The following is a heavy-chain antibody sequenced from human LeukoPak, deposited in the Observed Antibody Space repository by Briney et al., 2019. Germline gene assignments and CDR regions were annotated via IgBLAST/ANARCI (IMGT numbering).Heavy chain of an antibody. CDR2: INHSGST. CDR1: GGSFSGYY. CDR3: ARHPNLGYDSSGPDY. J-gene: IGHJ4*02. V-gene: IGHV4-34*01. Sequence: PSETLSLTCAVYGGSFSGYYWSWIRQPPGKGLEWIGEINHSGSTNYNPSLKSRVTISVDTSKNQFSLKLSSVTAADTAVYYCARHPNLGYDSSGPDYWGQGTLVTVSS. D-gene: IGHD3-22*01.